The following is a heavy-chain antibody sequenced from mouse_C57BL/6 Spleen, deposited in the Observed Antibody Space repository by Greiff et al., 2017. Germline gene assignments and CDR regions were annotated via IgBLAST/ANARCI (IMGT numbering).Heavy chain of an antibody. CDR2: ISSGGSYT. D-gene: IGHD2-4*01. V-gene: IGHV5-6*02. J-gene: IGHJ4*01. CDR3: ARQDDYDYYYAMDY. Sequence: EVKLVESGGDLVKPGGSLKLSCAASGFTFSSYGMSWVRQTPDKRLEWVATISSGGSYTYYPDSVKGRFTISRDNAKNTLYLQMSSLKSEDTAMYYCARQDDYDYYYAMDYWGQGTSVTVSS. CDR1: GFTFSSYG.